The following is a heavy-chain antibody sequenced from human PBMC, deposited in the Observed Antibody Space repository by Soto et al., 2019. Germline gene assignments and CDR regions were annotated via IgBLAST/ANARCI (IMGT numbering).Heavy chain of an antibody. CDR1: GFAFSTYA. Sequence: DVNLLQSGGGSAQPGGSLRLSCATSGFAFSTYAMTWVRQVPGRGLAWVSTILPDETGFYTVSVKGRFTISRDNFRGILYLQMNDPWVEDAAIYFCAKDRLPTSGQRFYFDSWGQGSLVTVSS. D-gene: IGHD2-15*01. CDR3: AKDRLPTSGQRFYFDS. CDR2: ILPDETG. V-gene: IGHV3-23*01. J-gene: IGHJ4*02.